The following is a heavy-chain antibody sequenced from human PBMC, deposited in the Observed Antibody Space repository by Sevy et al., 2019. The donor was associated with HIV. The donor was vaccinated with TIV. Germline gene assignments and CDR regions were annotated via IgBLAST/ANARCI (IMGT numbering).Heavy chain of an antibody. CDR1: GFTFSSYS. D-gene: IGHD2-15*01. CDR2: ISSSSSYI. CDR3: ARDKDCSGGSCYGGEAFDI. J-gene: IGHJ3*02. V-gene: IGHV3-21*01. Sequence: GGSLRLSCAASGFTFSSYSMNWVRQAPGKGLEWVSSISSSSSYIYYADSVKGRFTISRDNAKNSLYLQMNSLRAEDTAVYYCARDKDCSGGSCYGGEAFDIWGQGTMVTVSS.